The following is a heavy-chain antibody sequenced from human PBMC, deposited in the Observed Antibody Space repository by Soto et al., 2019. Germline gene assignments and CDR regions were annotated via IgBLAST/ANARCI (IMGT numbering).Heavy chain of an antibody. CDR3: AKRGSSGWNYYYGMDV. CDR1: GFTFSSYG. D-gene: IGHD6-19*01. CDR2: ISYDGSNK. Sequence: QVQLVESGGGVVQPGRSLRLSCAASGFTFSSYGMHWVRQAPGKGLEWVAVISYDGSNKYYADSVKGRFTISRDNSKNTLYLQMNSLRAEDTAVYYCAKRGSSGWNYYYGMDVWGQGTTVTVSS. V-gene: IGHV3-30*18. J-gene: IGHJ6*02.